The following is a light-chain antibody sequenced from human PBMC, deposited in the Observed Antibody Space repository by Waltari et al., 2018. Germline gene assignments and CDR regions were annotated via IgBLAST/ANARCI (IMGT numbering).Light chain of an antibody. J-gene: IGLJ2*01. Sequence: QSALTQPRSVSGSPGQSVTISSTRTSIDVGASNHVSWYQQHPGRAPKPMIYGVHERPSGVPDRFSGSKSANTASLTISGLQAEDEADYFCCSYAGDYKVVFGGGTKLTVL. CDR3: CSYAGDYKVV. CDR2: GVH. V-gene: IGLV2-11*01. CDR1: SIDVGASNH.